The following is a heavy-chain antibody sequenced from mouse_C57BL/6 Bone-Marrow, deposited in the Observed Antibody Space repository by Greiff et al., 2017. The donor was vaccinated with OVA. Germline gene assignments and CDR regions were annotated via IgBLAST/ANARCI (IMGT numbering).Heavy chain of an antibody. CDR3: ARHEGLRESPLWYFDV. Sequence: EVKVVESGGGLVQPGGSLKLSCAASGFTFSDYYMYWVRQTPEKRLEWVAYISNGGGSTYYPDTVKGRFTISRDNAKNTLYLQMSRLKSEDTAMYYCARHEGLRESPLWYFDVWGTGTTVTVSS. CDR2: ISNGGGST. J-gene: IGHJ1*03. D-gene: IGHD2-4*01. CDR1: GFTFSDYY. V-gene: IGHV5-12*01.